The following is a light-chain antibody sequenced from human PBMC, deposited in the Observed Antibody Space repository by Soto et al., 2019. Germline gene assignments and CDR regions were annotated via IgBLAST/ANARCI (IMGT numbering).Light chain of an antibody. CDR2: WAS. Sequence: DIVMTQSPDSLAVSLGERATINCKSSQSVLYSSNNKNYLAWYQQKPGQPPKLLIYWASTRESGVTDRFSASGSGTDFTLTISSLQAEDVAVYYCQQYYSTPPTFGGGTKVEIK. CDR3: QQYYSTPPT. V-gene: IGKV4-1*01. CDR1: QSVLYSSNNKNY. J-gene: IGKJ4*01.